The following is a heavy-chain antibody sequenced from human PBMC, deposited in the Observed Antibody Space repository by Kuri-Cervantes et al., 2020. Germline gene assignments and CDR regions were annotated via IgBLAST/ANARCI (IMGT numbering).Heavy chain of an antibody. D-gene: IGHD5-18*01. CDR2: INPNSGGT. CDR3: ARDFAAMVRFDP. V-gene: IGHV1-2*02. Sequence: ASVKVSCKASGYTFTGYYMHWVRQAPGQGLEWMGWINPNSGGTNYAQKFQGRVTMTRDTSISTAYMELSRLRSDDTAVYYCARDFAAMVRFDPWGQGTLVTVSS. CDR1: GYTFTGYY. J-gene: IGHJ5*02.